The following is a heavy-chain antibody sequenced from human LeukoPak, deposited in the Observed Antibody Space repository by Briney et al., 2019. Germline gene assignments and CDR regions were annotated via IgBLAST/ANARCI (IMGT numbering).Heavy chain of an antibody. CDR1: VGSISSYY. CDR3: ARRGYSYDYYYYYYMDV. CDR2: IYYSGST. Sequence: SETLSLTCTVSVGSISSYYWSWIRQPPGKGLEWIGYIYYSGSTNYNPSLKSRVTISVDTSKNQFSLKLSSVTAADTAVYYCARRGYSYDYYYYYYMDVWGKGTTVTVSS. D-gene: IGHD5-18*01. J-gene: IGHJ6*03. V-gene: IGHV4-59*01.